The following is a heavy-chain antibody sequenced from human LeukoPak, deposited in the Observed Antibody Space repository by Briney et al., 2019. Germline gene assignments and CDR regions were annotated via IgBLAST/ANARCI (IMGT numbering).Heavy chain of an antibody. J-gene: IGHJ6*03. V-gene: IGHV4-30-2*01. CDR3: ARGWSGAYYMDV. Sequence: KTSQTLSLTCTVSGGSISSGGYYWSWIRQPPGKGLEWIGYIYHSGSTYYNPSLKSRVTISVDTSKNQFSLKLSSVTAADTAVYYCARGWSGAYYMDVWGKGTTVTVSS. CDR1: GGSISSGGYY. CDR2: IYHSGST.